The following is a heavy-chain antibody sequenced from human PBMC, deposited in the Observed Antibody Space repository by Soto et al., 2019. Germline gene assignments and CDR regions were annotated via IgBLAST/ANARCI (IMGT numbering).Heavy chain of an antibody. CDR3: ARGAYSGRIGSFDY. CDR1: DGSITSYY. D-gene: IGHD1-26*01. J-gene: IGHJ4*02. CDR2: IYYSGST. V-gene: IGHV4-59*08. Sequence: SEPLSVTCTVSDGSITSYYCRLIRKTPGKGLEWIGYIYYSGSTNYNPSLKSRITISVDTSKNQFSLKLSSVTAADSAVYYCARGAYSGRIGSFDYWGQGTLVTVSS.